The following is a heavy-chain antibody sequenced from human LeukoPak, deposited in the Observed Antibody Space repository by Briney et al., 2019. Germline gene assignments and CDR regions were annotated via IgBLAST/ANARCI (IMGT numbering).Heavy chain of an antibody. J-gene: IGHJ4*02. CDR1: GGSISSYY. CDR3: ARHADFSGSWTVDF. CDR2: IYYSGST. D-gene: IGHD6-13*01. V-gene: IGHV4-59*08. Sequence: PSETLSLTYTVSGGSISSYYWSWIRQPPGKGLEWIGYIYYSGSTNYNPSLKSRVTISVDTSKNQFSLKVGSVTAADTAVYYCARHADFSGSWTVDFSGQGTLITVSS.